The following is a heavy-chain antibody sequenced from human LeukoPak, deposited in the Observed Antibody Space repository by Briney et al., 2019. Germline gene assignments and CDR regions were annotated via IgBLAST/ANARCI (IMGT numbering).Heavy chain of an antibody. CDR1: GYTFTSYG. CDR3: ARAFVVVVAATGGPLDY. D-gene: IGHD2-15*01. V-gene: IGHV1-18*01. CDR2: ISAYNGNT. J-gene: IGHJ4*02. Sequence: SVKVSCKASGYTFTSYGISWVRQAPGQGLEWMGWISAYNGNTNYAQKLQGRVTMTTDTSTSTAYMELRSLRSDDTAVYYCARAFVVVVAATGGPLDYWGQGTLVTVSS.